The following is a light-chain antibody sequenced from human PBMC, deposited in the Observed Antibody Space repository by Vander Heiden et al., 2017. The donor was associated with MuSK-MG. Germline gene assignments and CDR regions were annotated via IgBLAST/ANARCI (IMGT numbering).Light chain of an antibody. V-gene: IGKV4-1*01. CDR3: QQDDSTPHT. CDR1: QSVLYSSHNKTY. CDR2: WAS. Sequence: DSVMTQSPDSLPVSLGERATINCKSSQSVLYSSHNKTYLAWYQQKPGQPPKLLIYWASTRESGVPDRFSGSGSGTDFTLPISSLQAEDVAVYYCQQDDSTPHTFGQGTKLEIK. J-gene: IGKJ2*01.